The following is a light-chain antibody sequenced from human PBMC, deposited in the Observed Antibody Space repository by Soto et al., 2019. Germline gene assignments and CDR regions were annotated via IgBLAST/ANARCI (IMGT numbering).Light chain of an antibody. CDR2: DVI. J-gene: IGLJ1*01. V-gene: IGLV2-14*01. Sequence: QSVLTQPASVSGSPGQSITISCAGTSSDVGGYTYVSWYQQHPGKAPKLMIYDVINRPSGVSNRFSGSKSGNTASLTISGLQAEDEADYYCTSYTSSSTPYVFGGGTKVTVL. CDR1: SSDVGGYTY. CDR3: TSYTSSSTPYV.